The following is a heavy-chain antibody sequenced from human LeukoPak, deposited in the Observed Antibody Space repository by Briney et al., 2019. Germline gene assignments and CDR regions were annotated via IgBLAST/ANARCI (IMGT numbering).Heavy chain of an antibody. CDR3: ASGECSGGSCYALAGY. Sequence: SETLSLTCTVSGGSISSYYWSWIRQPPGKGLEWIGYIYYGGSTNYNPSLKSRVTISVDTSRNQFSLKLSSVTAADTAVYYCASGECSGGSCYALAGYWGQGTLVTVSS. D-gene: IGHD2-15*01. V-gene: IGHV4-59*01. CDR2: IYYGGST. CDR1: GGSISSYY. J-gene: IGHJ4*02.